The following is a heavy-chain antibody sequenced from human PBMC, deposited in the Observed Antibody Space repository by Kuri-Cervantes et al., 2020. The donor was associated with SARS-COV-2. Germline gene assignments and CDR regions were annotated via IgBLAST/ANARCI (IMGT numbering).Heavy chain of an antibody. D-gene: IGHD2-8*01. Sequence: SGPTLVKPTPTLTLTCTFSGFSLSTSGVGVGWIRQPPGKALEWLALIYWNDDKRYSPSLKSRLTITKDTSKNQVVLTMTNMDPVDTAAYYCARTYCTNGVCPYYYYGMDVWGQGTTVTVSS. CDR2: IYWNDDK. V-gene: IGHV2-5*01. J-gene: IGHJ6*02. CDR3: ARTYCTNGVCPYYYYGMDV. CDR1: GFSLSTSGVG.